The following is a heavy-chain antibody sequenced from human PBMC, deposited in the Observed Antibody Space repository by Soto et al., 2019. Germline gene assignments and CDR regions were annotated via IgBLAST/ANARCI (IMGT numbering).Heavy chain of an antibody. D-gene: IGHD3-22*01. J-gene: IGHJ3*02. CDR2: INPDSGGT. V-gene: IGHV1-2*04. Sequence: GASVKVSCKASGYTFTGYYMHWVRQAPGQGLEWMGWINPDSGGTNYAQKFQGWVTMTRDTSISTAYMELSRLRSDDTAVYYCARGGYDSSGADDAFDIWGQGTMVTVSS. CDR3: ARGGYDSSGADDAFDI. CDR1: GYTFTGYY.